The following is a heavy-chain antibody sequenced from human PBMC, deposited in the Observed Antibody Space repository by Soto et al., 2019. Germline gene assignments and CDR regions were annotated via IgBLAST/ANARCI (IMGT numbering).Heavy chain of an antibody. CDR3: ARGPHVLRYFDWQHDVFDI. V-gene: IGHV1-18*01. CDR2: ISAYNGNT. CDR1: GYTFTGYG. D-gene: IGHD3-9*01. J-gene: IGHJ3*02. Sequence: ALVKLSCKASGYTFTGYGISWVRQAPGQGLEWMGWISAYNGNTNYAQKLQGRVTMTTDTSTSTAYMELRSLRSDDTAVYYCARGPHVLRYFDWQHDVFDIWGQGTMVTVS.